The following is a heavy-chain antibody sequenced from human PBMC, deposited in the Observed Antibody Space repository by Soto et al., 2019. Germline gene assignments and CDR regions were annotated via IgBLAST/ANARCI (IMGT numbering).Heavy chain of an antibody. CDR1: GGSISSYY. Sequence: QVQLQESGPGLVKPSETLSLTCTVSGGSISSYYWSWIRQPPGKGLEWIGYIYYSGSTNYNPSLKSRVTISVDTSKNQFALKLSSVTAADTAVYYCARRYGSGFDYWGQGALVIVSS. CDR3: ARRYGSGFDY. CDR2: IYYSGST. V-gene: IGHV4-59*01. D-gene: IGHD3-10*01. J-gene: IGHJ4*02.